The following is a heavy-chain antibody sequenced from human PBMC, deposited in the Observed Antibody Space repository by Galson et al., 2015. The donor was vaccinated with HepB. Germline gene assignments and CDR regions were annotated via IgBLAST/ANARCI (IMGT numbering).Heavy chain of an antibody. CDR1: GGSISSGGYS. CDR3: ARVRFLEWGGGFDP. V-gene: IGHV4-30-2*01. D-gene: IGHD3-3*01. J-gene: IGHJ5*02. CDR2: IYHSGST. Sequence: QVQLQESGPGLVKPSETLSLTCAVSGGSISSGGYSWSWIRQPPGKGLEWIGYIYHSGSTYYNPSLKSRVTISVDRSKNQFSLKLSSVTAADTAVYYCARVRFLEWGGGFDPWGQGTLVTVSS.